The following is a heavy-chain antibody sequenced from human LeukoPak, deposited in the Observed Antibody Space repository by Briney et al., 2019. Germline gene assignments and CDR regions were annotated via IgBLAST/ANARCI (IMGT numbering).Heavy chain of an antibody. D-gene: IGHD4-23*01. CDR3: AKARTPVTSYFDK. V-gene: IGHV3-23*01. CDR1: GFTFSTYT. Sequence: PGASLRLSCAASGFTFSTYTMSWVRQAPGKGLEWLSAISGADDGYYADSVKGRFTISRGNSKNTLYLQMNSLRAEDTAVYYCAKARTPVTSYFDKWGQGTLVTVSS. CDR2: ISGADDG. J-gene: IGHJ4*02.